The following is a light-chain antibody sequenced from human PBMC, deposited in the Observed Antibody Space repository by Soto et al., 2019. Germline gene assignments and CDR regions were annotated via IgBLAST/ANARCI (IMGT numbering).Light chain of an antibody. J-gene: IGKJ4*01. V-gene: IGKV3-20*01. Sequence: EIVLTQSPGTLSLSPGEGATLSCRASQSVSSNYLVWYQQKPGQAPRLLIYGASSRATGIPDRFSGSGSGTDFTLTISRLEPEDFAVYYCQQYGSSPLTFGGGTKLEIK. CDR1: QSVSSNY. CDR3: QQYGSSPLT. CDR2: GAS.